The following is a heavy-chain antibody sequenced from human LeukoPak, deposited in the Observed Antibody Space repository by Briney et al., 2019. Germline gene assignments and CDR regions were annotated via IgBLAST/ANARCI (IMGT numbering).Heavy chain of an antibody. J-gene: IGHJ4*02. D-gene: IGHD1-7*01. CDR2: IKSKADGATA. CDR3: TVSPRWELPDLDY. CDR1: GFTFSNTW. V-gene: IGHV3-15*01. Sequence: PGGSLRLSCAAYGFTFSNTWMTWVRQAPGKGLEWIGRIKSKADGATADFAAPVKGRFTISRDDSKNTLYLQMNGLRTEDTAVYYCTVSPRWELPDLDYWGQGTPVTVSS.